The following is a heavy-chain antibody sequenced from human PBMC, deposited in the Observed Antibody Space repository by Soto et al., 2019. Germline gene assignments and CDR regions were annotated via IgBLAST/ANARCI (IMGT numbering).Heavy chain of an antibody. V-gene: IGHV3-23*01. Sequence: EVQLLESGGGLVQPGGSLRLSCAASGFSFVNYAMHWVRQTPGKGLEWVSSLSGSGADTYYGDTVKGRFTISRENLNNVLFLQMNSLRVEDTAIYFCAKDHRNVGWFDPWGQGTLVTVSP. CDR2: LSGSGADT. J-gene: IGHJ5*02. D-gene: IGHD1-1*01. CDR1: GFSFVNYA. CDR3: AKDHRNVGWFDP.